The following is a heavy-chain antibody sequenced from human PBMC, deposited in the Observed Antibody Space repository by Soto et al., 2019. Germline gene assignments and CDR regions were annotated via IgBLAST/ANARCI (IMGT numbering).Heavy chain of an antibody. J-gene: IGHJ4*02. V-gene: IGHV3-23*01. CDR2: ISGSGGST. CDR1: GFASSRDP. Sequence: GGPLRLSCAASGFASSRDPMSWVRPAPGKGLEWVSAISGSGGSTYYADSVKGRFTISRDNSKSALYLQMNSLRAEDTAVYYCAKQKGVPAAPFDYRGQGTLVTVSS. D-gene: IGHD2-2*01. CDR3: AKQKGVPAAPFDY.